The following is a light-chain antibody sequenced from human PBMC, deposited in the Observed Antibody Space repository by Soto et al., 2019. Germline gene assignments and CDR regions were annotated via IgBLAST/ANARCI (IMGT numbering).Light chain of an antibody. V-gene: IGLV2-14*03. CDR2: DVS. Sequence: QSALTQPASVSGSPGQSTTVSCTGTSSDLGAYTYVSWYQQHPGKAPKLIIHDVSNRPSGVSNRFSGSKSGNSASLTISGLQAEDEADYYCSSYTSSGTYVFGSGTKV. CDR3: SSYTSSGTYV. J-gene: IGLJ1*01. CDR1: SSDLGAYTY.